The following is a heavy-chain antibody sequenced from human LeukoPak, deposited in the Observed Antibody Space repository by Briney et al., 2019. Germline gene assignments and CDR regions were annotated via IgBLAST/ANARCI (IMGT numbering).Heavy chain of an antibody. Sequence: GGPLRLSCAASGFTFRNYAMNWVRQAPGKGLEWVSGISESGSNTYYADSVKGRLTISRDNSKNMLFLQVNSLRAEDTAIYYCAFGSTVSGRVYWGQGTLVTVSP. V-gene: IGHV3-23*01. J-gene: IGHJ4*02. D-gene: IGHD2-15*01. CDR2: ISESGSNT. CDR1: GFTFRNYA. CDR3: AFGSTVSGRVY.